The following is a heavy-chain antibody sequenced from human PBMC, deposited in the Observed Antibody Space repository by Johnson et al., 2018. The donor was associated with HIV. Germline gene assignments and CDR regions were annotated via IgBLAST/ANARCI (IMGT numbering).Heavy chain of an antibody. CDR1: GFPFTSYP. Sequence: QVQLVESGGGVVQPGRSLRLSCAASGFPFTSYPMHWVRQAPGKGLEWVAVISFDGSNRNYADSVKGRFTISRDNSKNMLYLQMNSLREEDTAVFYCARGGGCGGDCYSGYDAFDIWGQGTMVTVS. J-gene: IGHJ3*02. D-gene: IGHD2-21*01. CDR2: ISFDGSNR. CDR3: ARGGGCGGDCYSGYDAFDI. V-gene: IGHV3-30*04.